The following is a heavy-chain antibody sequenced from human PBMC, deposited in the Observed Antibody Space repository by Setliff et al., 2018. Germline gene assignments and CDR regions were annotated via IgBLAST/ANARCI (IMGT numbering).Heavy chain of an antibody. Sequence: KTSETLSLTCTVSGDSISGAKYYWSWIRQSAGKGLECIGRIYTDGSTKYNPSLSSRVALSIDTSKNQFSLRLSSVTAADTAVYFCARVTGFLYMDVWGKGTTVTVSS. J-gene: IGHJ6*03. D-gene: IGHD3-3*01. CDR1: GDSISGAKYY. CDR2: IYTDGST. V-gene: IGHV4-61*02. CDR3: ARVTGFLYMDV.